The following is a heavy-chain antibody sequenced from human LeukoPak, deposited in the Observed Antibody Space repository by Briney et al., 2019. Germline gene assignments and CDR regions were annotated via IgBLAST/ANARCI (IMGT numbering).Heavy chain of an antibody. D-gene: IGHD3-10*01. CDR2: IFTRGIT. CDR3: ARESSGTYYNPLGYMDV. CDR1: GGFISIYY. Sequence: TLSLTCTVAGGFISIYYWKCIRQPASRGGLGVGRIFTRGITNYNPSLKSQGTMSVDTSKNQYSLNLRSVTAADTGVYYCARESSGTYYNPLGYMDVWGKGTTVTVSS. J-gene: IGHJ6*03. V-gene: IGHV4-4*07.